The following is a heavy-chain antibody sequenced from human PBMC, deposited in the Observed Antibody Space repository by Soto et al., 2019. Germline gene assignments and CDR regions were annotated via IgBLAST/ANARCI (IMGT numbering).Heavy chain of an antibody. Sequence: PGGSMRPACAASGFTIIYSYMSWVRQAPGKGLEWVEYISGSSGYTGHADSVKGRFTISRDNSKNTLSLQMNSLRAEDTAVYYCANSPPGGSSGGYYYYGMDVWGQGTTVTVS. D-gene: IGHD6-6*01. CDR2: ISGSSGYT. CDR1: GFTIIYSY. V-gene: IGHV3-11*03. CDR3: ANSPPGGSSGGYYYYGMDV. J-gene: IGHJ6*02.